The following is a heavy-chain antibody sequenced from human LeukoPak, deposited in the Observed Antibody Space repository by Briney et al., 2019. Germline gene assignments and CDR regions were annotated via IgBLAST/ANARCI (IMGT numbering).Heavy chain of an antibody. Sequence: GGSLRLSCAASGFTFSSYAMSWVRQAPGKGLEWVSGIGHGGIHTYYADSVKGRFTISRDNSKNTLYLQMNGLRADDTAVFYCAKGDGTGALDYWGQGTLVTVSS. J-gene: IGHJ4*02. CDR3: AKGDGTGALDY. V-gene: IGHV3-23*01. CDR2: IGHGGIHT. D-gene: IGHD3/OR15-3a*01. CDR1: GFTFSSYA.